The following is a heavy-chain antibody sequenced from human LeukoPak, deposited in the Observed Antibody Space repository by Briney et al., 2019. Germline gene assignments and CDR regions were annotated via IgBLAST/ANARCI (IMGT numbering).Heavy chain of an antibody. Sequence: GGSLRLSCAASGFTFSSYGMHWVRQAPGKGLEWVAVIWYDGSIKYYADSVKGLFTISKDNSKNTLYLQMNSLRAEDTAIYYCAKADEMNMDYWGQGTLVTVSS. J-gene: IGHJ4*02. D-gene: IGHD2/OR15-2a*01. CDR2: IWYDGSIK. CDR3: AKADEMNMDY. CDR1: GFTFSSYG. V-gene: IGHV3-33*06.